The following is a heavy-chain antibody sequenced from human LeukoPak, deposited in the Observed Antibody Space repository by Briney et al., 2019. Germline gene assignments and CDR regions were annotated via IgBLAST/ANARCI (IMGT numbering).Heavy chain of an antibody. V-gene: IGHV3-74*01. CDR1: GFTFSSYW. Sequence: GGSLRLSCAASGFTFSSYWKNWVRQAPGKGLVWVSRIASDGSSTTYADSVKGRFSISRDNAMNTLYLQMNSLRVEDTAVYYCARGRPHGNDYWGQGTLVTVSS. D-gene: IGHD4-23*01. CDR3: ARGRPHGNDY. CDR2: IASDGSST. J-gene: IGHJ4*02.